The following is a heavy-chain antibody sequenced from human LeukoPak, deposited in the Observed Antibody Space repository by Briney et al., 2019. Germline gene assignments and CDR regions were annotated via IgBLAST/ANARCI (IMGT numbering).Heavy chain of an antibody. V-gene: IGHV4-59*01. D-gene: IGHD6-19*01. Sequence: VKPSEALSLTCSVSGVSISSYYWSWLRQPPGMGLEWIGVMHDSGTTFYNPSLKSRVTMSVDTSKIQFSLQLRSVTAADTAIYYCATYKRISGWYVFDYWGQGTLVTVSS. CDR3: ATYKRISGWYVFDY. CDR1: GVSISSYY. J-gene: IGHJ4*02. CDR2: MHDSGTT.